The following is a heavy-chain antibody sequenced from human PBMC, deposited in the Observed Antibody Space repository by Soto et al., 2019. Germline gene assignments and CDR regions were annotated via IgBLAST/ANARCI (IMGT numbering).Heavy chain of an antibody. V-gene: IGHV3-7*01. CDR2: IKQDGSDK. Sequence: EVQLVESGGGLVQPGGSLRLSCAASGFTFSSYWMTWVRQAPGKGLGWVANIKQDGSDKYFLDSVKGRFTISRDNAKNSLYLQMNSLRAEDSSIYYCARVNLLVTGANYYYYMDVWGKGTPVTVSS. CDR1: GFTFSSYW. CDR3: ARVNLLVTGANYYYYMDV. J-gene: IGHJ6*03. D-gene: IGHD7-27*01.